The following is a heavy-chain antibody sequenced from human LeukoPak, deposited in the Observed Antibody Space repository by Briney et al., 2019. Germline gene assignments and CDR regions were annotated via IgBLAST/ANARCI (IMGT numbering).Heavy chain of an antibody. D-gene: IGHD1-26*01. Sequence: PSETLSLTCTVSGGSMTTDSWNWIRLPAGKGLEWIGRISASGNTSYNPSLFTRVTMSIDTSENQFSLKLNSVTAADTAVYFCARAPVQDLSFVGWFDSWGQGTLVIVSS. CDR3: ARAPVQDLSFVGWFDS. J-gene: IGHJ5*01. V-gene: IGHV4-4*07. CDR1: GGSMTTDS. CDR2: ISASGNT.